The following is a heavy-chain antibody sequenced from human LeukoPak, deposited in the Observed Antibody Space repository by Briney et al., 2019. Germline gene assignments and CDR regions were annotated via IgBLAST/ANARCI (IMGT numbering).Heavy chain of an antibody. Sequence: ASVKVSCKASGYTFTSYYMHWVRQAPGQGLEWMGWINPNSGGTNYAQKFQGRVTMTRDTSISTAYMELSRLRSDDTAVYYCARDYDFWSGYPYFDYWGQGTLVTVSS. J-gene: IGHJ4*02. CDR3: ARDYDFWSGYPYFDY. D-gene: IGHD3-3*01. V-gene: IGHV1-2*02. CDR1: GYTFTSYY. CDR2: INPNSGGT.